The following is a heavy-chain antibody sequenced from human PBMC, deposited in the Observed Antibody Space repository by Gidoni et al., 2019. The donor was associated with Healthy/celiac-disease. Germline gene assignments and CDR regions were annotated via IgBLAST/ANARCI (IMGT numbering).Heavy chain of an antibody. J-gene: IGHJ4*02. CDR1: GFTFSSYS. D-gene: IGHD3-9*01. Sequence: EVQLVESGGGLVKPGGSLRLSCAASGFTFSSYSMHWIRQAPGKGLEWVSSISSSSSYIYYADSVKGRFTISRDNAKNSLYLQMNSLRAEDTAVYYCARDYGSYTEVLRYFDWTYYFDYWGQGTLVTVSS. V-gene: IGHV3-21*01. CDR2: ISSSSSYI. CDR3: ARDYGSYTEVLRYFDWTYYFDY.